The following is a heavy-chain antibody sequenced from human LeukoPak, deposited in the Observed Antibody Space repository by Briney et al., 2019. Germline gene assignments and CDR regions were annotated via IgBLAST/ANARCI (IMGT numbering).Heavy chain of an antibody. J-gene: IGHJ4*02. CDR1: GGSISSYY. CDR2: IYTSGST. Sequence: SETLSLTCTVSGGSISSYYWSWIRQPAGKGLEWIGRIYTSGSTNYNPSLKSRVTMSVDTSKNQFSLKLSSVTAADTAVYYCARDKRAGAYYYDSSGPQGFDYWGQGTLVTVSS. V-gene: IGHV4-4*07. CDR3: ARDKRAGAYYYDSSGPQGFDY. D-gene: IGHD3-22*01.